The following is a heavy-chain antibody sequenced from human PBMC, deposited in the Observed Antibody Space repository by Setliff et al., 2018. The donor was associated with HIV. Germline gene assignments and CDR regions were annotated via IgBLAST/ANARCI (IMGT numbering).Heavy chain of an antibody. Sequence: SETLSLTCTVSGGSISSHYWSWIRQPPGKGLEWIGYIYYSGSTNYNPSLKSRVTISVDTSKNQFSLKLSSVTAADTAVYYGARGQWLPTRYYYYYMDVWGKGTTVTVSS. J-gene: IGHJ6*03. V-gene: IGHV4-59*11. D-gene: IGHD6-19*01. CDR2: IYYSGST. CDR3: ARGQWLPTRYYYYYMDV. CDR1: GGSISSHY.